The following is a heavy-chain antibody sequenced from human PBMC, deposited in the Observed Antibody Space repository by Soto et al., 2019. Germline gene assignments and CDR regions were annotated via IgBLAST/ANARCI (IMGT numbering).Heavy chain of an antibody. J-gene: IGHJ6*02. Sequence: PSETLSLTCAVYGWSFSGYYWSWIRQPPGKGLEWIGEINHSGSTNYNPSLKSRVTISVDTSKNQFSLKLSSVTAADTAVYYCARVADNDYVWGSYRIPYYYYGMDVWGQGTTVT. V-gene: IGHV4-34*01. CDR3: ARVADNDYVWGSYRIPYYYYGMDV. D-gene: IGHD3-16*02. CDR1: GWSFSGYY. CDR2: INHSGST.